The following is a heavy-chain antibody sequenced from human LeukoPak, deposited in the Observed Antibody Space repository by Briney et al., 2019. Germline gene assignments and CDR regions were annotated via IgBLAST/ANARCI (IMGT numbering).Heavy chain of an antibody. V-gene: IGHV3-30*02. CDR2: IRYDGSNK. CDR3: ANLGSSGYYDYFDY. J-gene: IGHJ4*02. D-gene: IGHD3-22*01. CDR1: GFTFSSYG. Sequence: GGSLRLSCAASGFTFSSYGMHWVRQAPGKGLEWVAFIRYDGSNKYYADSVKGRFTISRDNSKNTLYLQMNSLRAEDTAVYYCANLGSSGYYDYFDYWGQRTLVTVSS.